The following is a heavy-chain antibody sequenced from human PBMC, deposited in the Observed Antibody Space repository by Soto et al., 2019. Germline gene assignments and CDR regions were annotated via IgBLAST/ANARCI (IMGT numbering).Heavy chain of an antibody. CDR2: IDPSDSYT. CDR1: EYSFTSDW. Sequence: PWDSHKIACLGSEYSFTSDWISWGRQMHVEGVEWMGRIDPSDSYTGYSPSFQRHVTISAVQSISTAYLQCSSLKASDTAMYYCARQVDRGGGDCYSVGWFDPWGQGTL. V-gene: IGHV5-10-1*01. CDR3: ARQVDRGGGDCYSVGWFDP. D-gene: IGHD2-21*02. J-gene: IGHJ5*02.